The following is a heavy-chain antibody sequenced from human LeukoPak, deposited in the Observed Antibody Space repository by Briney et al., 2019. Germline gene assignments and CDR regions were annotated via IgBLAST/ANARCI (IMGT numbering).Heavy chain of an antibody. CDR2: ISGSGGST. Sequence: PGGSLRLSCAASGFTFSSYSMNWVRQAPGKGLEWVSAISGSGGSTYYADSVKGRFTISRDNSKNTLYLQMNSLRAEDTAVYYCAKDGSGIGFFDYWGQGTLVTVSS. D-gene: IGHD3-10*01. J-gene: IGHJ4*02. V-gene: IGHV3-23*01. CDR1: GFTFSSYS. CDR3: AKDGSGIGFFDY.